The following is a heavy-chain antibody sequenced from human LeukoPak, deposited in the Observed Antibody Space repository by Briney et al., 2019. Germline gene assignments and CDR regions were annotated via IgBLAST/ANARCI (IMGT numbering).Heavy chain of an antibody. CDR1: GGSISSGSYY. V-gene: IGHV4-61*02. CDR2: IYTSGST. Sequence: PSETLSLTCTVSGGSISSGSYYWSRIRQPAGKGLEWIGRIYTSGSTNYNPSLKSRVTISVDTSKNQFSLKLSSVTAADTAVYYCARERLFGVVIISNYYYYMDVWGKGTTVTVSS. J-gene: IGHJ6*03. D-gene: IGHD3-3*01. CDR3: ARERLFGVVIISNYYYYMDV.